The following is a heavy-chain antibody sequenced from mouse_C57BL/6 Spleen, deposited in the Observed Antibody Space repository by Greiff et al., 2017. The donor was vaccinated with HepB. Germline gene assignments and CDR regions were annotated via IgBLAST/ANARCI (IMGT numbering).Heavy chain of an antibody. Sequence: EVHLVESGGDLVKTGGSLKLSCAASGFTFSSYGMSWVRQTPDKRLEWVATISSGGSYTYYPDSVKGRFTISRDNAKNTLYLQMSSLKSEDTAMYYCARQGDTGFAYWGQGTLVTVSA. V-gene: IGHV5-6*01. CDR1: GFTFSSYG. J-gene: IGHJ3*01. CDR2: ISSGGSYT. CDR3: ARQGDTGFAY.